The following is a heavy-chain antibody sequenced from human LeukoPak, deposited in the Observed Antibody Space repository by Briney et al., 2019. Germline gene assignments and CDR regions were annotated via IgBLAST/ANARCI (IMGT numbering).Heavy chain of an antibody. CDR2: IYYSGST. CDR3: ARAPRGAFDI. CDR1: GGSISSSSYY. Sequence: ASETLSLTCTVSGGSISSSSYYWGWIRQPPGKGLEWIGSIYYSGSTYYNPSLKSRVTISVDTSKNQFSLKLSSVTAADTAVYYCARAPRGAFDIWGQGTMVTVSS. J-gene: IGHJ3*02. V-gene: IGHV4-39*07.